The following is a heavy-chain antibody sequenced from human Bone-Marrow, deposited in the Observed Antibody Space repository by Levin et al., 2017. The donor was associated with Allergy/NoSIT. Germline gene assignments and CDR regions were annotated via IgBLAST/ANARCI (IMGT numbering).Heavy chain of an antibody. J-gene: IGHJ5*02. CDR1: GFPFSTYW. D-gene: IGHD2-15*01. CDR2: IQRNGKK. CDR3: ARDRFYSDTGRNLSWFDP. V-gene: IGHV3-74*01. Sequence: GGSLRLSCAASGFPFSTYWMHWVRQAPGKGLVWVSRIQRNGKKNYADSVKGRFTLLREQAKNTLYLQMNSLTDEDTAVYYCARDRFYSDTGRNLSWFDPWGQGTLVTVSS.